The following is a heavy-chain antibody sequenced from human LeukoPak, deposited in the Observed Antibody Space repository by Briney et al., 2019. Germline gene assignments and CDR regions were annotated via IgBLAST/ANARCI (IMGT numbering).Heavy chain of an antibody. D-gene: IGHD3-16*02. CDR3: ARVMITFGGAIPHMDV. CDR1: GYTFTGYY. V-gene: IGHV1-2*02. CDR2: INPNSGGT. J-gene: IGHJ6*03. Sequence: GASVKLSCKASGYTFTGYYMHWVRQAPGQGLEWMGWINPNSGGTNYAQKFQGRVTMTRDTSISTAYMELSRLRSDDTAVYYCARVMITFGGAIPHMDVWGKGTTVTVSS.